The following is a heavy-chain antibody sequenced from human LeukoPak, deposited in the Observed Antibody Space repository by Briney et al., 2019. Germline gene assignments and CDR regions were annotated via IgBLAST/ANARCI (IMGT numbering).Heavy chain of an antibody. D-gene: IGHD2-21*02. CDR3: AREGTARDAFDI. CDR2: ISSVGSEK. V-gene: IGHV3-30-3*01. CDR1: GFTFSYYA. J-gene: IGHJ3*02. Sequence: PGGSLRLSCAASGFTFSYYAMHWFRQAPGKGLQGVAFISSVGSEKYYAASMKGRFTISRDNSKNTLYLQMTSLRGEGTAMYYCAREGTARDAFDIWGEGTMVSVSS.